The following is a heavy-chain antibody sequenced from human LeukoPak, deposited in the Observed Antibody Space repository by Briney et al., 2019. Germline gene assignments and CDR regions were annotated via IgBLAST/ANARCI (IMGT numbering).Heavy chain of an antibody. Sequence: ASAKVSCKASGYTFTSYGISRVRQAPGQGLEWMGWISAYNGNTNYAQKLQGRVTMTTDTSTSTAYMELRSLRSDDTAVYYCARDTINDFWSGYYITGYDAFDIWGQGTMVTVSS. CDR2: ISAYNGNT. J-gene: IGHJ3*02. CDR1: GYTFTSYG. D-gene: IGHD3-3*01. CDR3: ARDTINDFWSGYYITGYDAFDI. V-gene: IGHV1-18*01.